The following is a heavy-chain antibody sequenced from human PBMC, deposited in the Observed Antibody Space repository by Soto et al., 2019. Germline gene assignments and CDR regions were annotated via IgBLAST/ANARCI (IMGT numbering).Heavy chain of an antibody. V-gene: IGHV1-24*01. CDR3: ATFPMVRGVILGYFDY. Sequence: GASVKVSCKVSGYTLTELSMHWVRQAPGKGLEWMGGFDPEDGETIYAQKFQGRVTMTEDTSTDTAYMELSSLRSGDTAVYYCATFPMVRGVILGYFDYWGQGTLVTVSS. CDR1: GYTLTELS. CDR2: FDPEDGET. J-gene: IGHJ4*02. D-gene: IGHD3-10*01.